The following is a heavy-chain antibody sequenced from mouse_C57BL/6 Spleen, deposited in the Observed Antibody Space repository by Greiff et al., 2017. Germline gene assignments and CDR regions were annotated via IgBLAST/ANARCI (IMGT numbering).Heavy chain of an antibody. CDR1: GYTFTDYY. J-gene: IGHJ3*01. CDR3: ERGGGLRRWFAY. Sequence: VQLQQSGPELVKPGASVKISCKASGYTFTDYYMNWVKQSHGKSLEWIGAINPNNGGTSYNQKFKGKATLTVDKSSSTAYIELRSLTSEDSAVYFCERGGGLRRWFAYWGQGTLVTVSA. V-gene: IGHV1-26*01. CDR2: INPNNGGT. D-gene: IGHD2-4*01.